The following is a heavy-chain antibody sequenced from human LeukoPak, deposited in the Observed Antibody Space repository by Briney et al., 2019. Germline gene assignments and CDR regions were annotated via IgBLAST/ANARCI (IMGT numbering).Heavy chain of an antibody. CDR3: ARESGYDFGGHDY. CDR1: AFTFSSYS. Sequence: PGRSLRPSCAAAAFTFSSYSIHWVRQDPREWLEWVAVILYDGSNKYYADSVKGRFTISRDNSKNTLSLQMNSLRAEDTAVSYCARESGYDFGGHDYWGQGTLVTVSS. J-gene: IGHJ4*02. D-gene: IGHD5-12*01. V-gene: IGHV3-30*08. CDR2: ILYDGSNK.